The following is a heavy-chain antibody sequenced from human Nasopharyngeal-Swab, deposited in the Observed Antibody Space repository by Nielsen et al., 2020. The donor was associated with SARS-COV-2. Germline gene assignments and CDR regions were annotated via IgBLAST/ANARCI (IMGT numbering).Heavy chain of an antibody. J-gene: IGHJ6*03. Sequence: LSLTCAASGFTFDDYAMHWVRQAPGKGLEWVSGISWNSGSIGYADSVKGRFTISRDNAKNSLYLQMNSLRAEDTALYYCAKVGSSYYYYMDVWGKGTTVTVSS. D-gene: IGHD6-19*01. CDR1: GFTFDDYA. V-gene: IGHV3-9*01. CDR3: AKVGSSYYYYMDV. CDR2: ISWNSGSI.